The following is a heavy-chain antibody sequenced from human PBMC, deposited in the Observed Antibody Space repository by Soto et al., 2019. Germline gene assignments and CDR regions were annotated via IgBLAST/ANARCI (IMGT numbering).Heavy chain of an antibody. CDR1: GGSISSSNW. D-gene: IGHD6-6*01. J-gene: IGHJ6*02. V-gene: IGHV4-4*02. Sequence: SETLSLTCAVSGGSISSSNWWSWVRQPPGKGLEWIGEIYHSGSTNYNPSLKSRVTISVDTSKNQFSLKLSSVTAADTAVYYCARDRDSSSSYYYYGMDVWGQGTTVTVSS. CDR3: ARDRDSSSSYYYYGMDV. CDR2: IYHSGST.